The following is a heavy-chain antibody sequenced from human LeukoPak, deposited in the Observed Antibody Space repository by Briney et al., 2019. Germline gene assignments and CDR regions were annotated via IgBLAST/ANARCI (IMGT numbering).Heavy chain of an antibody. CDR1: GYTFTSYD. CDR2: MNPNSGNT. Sequence: ASVKVSCKASGYTFTSYDINWVRQATGQGLEWMGWMNPNSGNTGYAQKFQGRVTISADTSTDTAYLELTSLRSDDTAVYYCATEVNVAYYNVPGNDYRGIDPWGPGTLVTVSS. J-gene: IGHJ5*02. V-gene: IGHV1-8*01. CDR3: ATEVNVAYYNVPGNDYRGIDP. D-gene: IGHD3-10*02.